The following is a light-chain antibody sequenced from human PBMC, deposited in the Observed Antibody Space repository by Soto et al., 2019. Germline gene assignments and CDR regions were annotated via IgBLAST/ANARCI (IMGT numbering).Light chain of an antibody. CDR2: KAS. CDR1: QTISSC. V-gene: IGKV1-5*03. Sequence: DIQMTQSPSTLSGSVGDRVTITCRASQTISSCLAWYQQKAGQAPKLLIYKASTLKSGVPSRFSGSGSGTKFTLTINSQQPDKYATNYCQHDNSYSEAFGQGTKVELK. J-gene: IGKJ1*01. CDR3: QHDNSYSEA.